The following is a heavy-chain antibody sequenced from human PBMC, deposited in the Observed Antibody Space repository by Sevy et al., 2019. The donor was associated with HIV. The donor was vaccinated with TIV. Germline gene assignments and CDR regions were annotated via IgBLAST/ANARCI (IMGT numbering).Heavy chain of an antibody. Sequence: LTCAASGFTFSDYYMSWIRQAPGKGLEWVSYISSSSSYTNYADSVKGRFTISRDNAKNSLYLQMNSLRAEDTAVYYCARATGRFDPWGQGTLVTVSS. CDR3: ARATGRFDP. CDR2: ISSSSSYT. V-gene: IGHV3-11*06. CDR1: GFTFSDYY. J-gene: IGHJ5*02.